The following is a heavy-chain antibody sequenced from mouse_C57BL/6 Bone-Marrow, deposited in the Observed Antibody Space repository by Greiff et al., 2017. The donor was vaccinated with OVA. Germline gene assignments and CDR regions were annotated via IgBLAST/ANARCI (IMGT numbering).Heavy chain of an antibody. J-gene: IGHJ3*01. CDR3: ARGSDGSSSAWFAY. CDR1: GFTFSSYA. D-gene: IGHD1-1*01. CDR2: ISDGGSYT. V-gene: IGHV5-4*03. Sequence: EVMLVESGGGLVKPGGSLKLSCAASGFTFSSYAMSWVRQTPEKRLEWVATISDGGSYTYYPDNVKGRFPISRDNATNNLYLQMSHLKSEDTAMYSCARGSDGSSSAWFAYWGQGTLVTVSA.